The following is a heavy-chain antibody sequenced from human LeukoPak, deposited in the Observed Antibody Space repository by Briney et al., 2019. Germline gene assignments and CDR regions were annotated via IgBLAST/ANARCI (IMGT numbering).Heavy chain of an antibody. V-gene: IGHV4-4*07. Sequence: PSETLSLTCTVSGGSISSYYWSWIRQPAGKGLEWIGRIYTSGSTNYNPSLKSRVTMSVDTSKNQFSLKLSSVTAADTAVYYCARDGVTYYYDSSGYWDYWGQGTLVTVSS. CDR1: GGSISSYY. CDR3: ARDGVTYYYDSSGYWDY. D-gene: IGHD3-22*01. J-gene: IGHJ4*02. CDR2: IYTSGST.